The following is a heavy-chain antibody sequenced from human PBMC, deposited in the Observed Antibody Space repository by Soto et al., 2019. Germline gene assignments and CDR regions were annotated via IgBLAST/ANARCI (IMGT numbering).Heavy chain of an antibody. V-gene: IGHV1-24*01. CDR1: GYTLTELS. CDR3: ATGAKAVAGFDY. J-gene: IGHJ4*02. D-gene: IGHD6-19*01. Sequence: ASVKVSCKVSGYTLTELSMHWVRQAPGKGLEWMGGFGPEDGETIYAQKFQGRVTMTEDTSTDTAYMELSSLRSEDAAVYYCATGAKAVAGFDYWGQGTLVTVSS. CDR2: FGPEDGET.